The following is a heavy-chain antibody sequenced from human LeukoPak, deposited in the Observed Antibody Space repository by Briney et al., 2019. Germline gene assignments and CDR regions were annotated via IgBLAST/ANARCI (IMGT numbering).Heavy chain of an antibody. J-gene: IGHJ4*02. V-gene: IGHV3-48*04. CDR3: ARTQNDYVWGSYRSFDY. CDR1: GFTFSSYS. CDR2: ISSSSSTI. D-gene: IGHD3-16*02. Sequence: PGGSLRLSCAASGFTFSSYSMNWVRQAPGKGLEWVSYISSSSSTIYYADSVKGRFTISRDNAKNSLYLQMNSLRAEDTAVYYCARTQNDYVWGSYRSFDYWGQGTLVTVSS.